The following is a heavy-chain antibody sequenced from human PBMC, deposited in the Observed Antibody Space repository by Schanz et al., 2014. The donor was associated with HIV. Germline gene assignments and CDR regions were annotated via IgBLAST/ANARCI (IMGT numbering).Heavy chain of an antibody. CDR2: ISYDGSNK. J-gene: IGHJ4*02. V-gene: IGHV3-30*18. CDR1: GFRFSTYG. CDR3: AKDRYSSSYFDY. D-gene: IGHD6-6*01. Sequence: QVQLVESGGGVVQPGRSLRLSCAAYGFRFSTYGMHWVRQAPGKGLEWVAVISYDGSNKYYADSVKGRFTISRDNSKNTLYLQMNSLRAEDTAVYYCAKDRYSSSYFDYWGQGTLVTVSS.